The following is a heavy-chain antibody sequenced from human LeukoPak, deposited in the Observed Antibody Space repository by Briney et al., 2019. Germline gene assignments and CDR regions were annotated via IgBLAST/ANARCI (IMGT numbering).Heavy chain of an antibody. CDR2: LYSDGNT. CDR3: ARGVQPLAANTLAY. V-gene: IGHV3-53*01. J-gene: IGHJ4*02. CDR1: GFTVITND. D-gene: IGHD3-16*01. Sequence: GGSLRLSCAASGFTVITNDITWVRQAPGKGLEWVSVLYSDGNTKYADSVQGRFTISRDNSKNTLYLEMNSLSPDDTAVYYCARGVQPLAANTLAYWGQGTLVTVSS.